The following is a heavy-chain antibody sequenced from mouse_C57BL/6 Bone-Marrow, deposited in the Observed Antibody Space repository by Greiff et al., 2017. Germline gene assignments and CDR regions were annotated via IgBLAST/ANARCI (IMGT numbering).Heavy chain of an antibody. Sequence: VQLQQSGPELVKPGASVKISCKASGYTFTDYYMNWVKQRHGKGLEWIGDINPNNGGTSSNQKFKGKATLTVDQSSSTAYMELSSLTSEDSAGDYCAGGWLLWFAYWGQGTLVTVSA. CDR2: INPNNGGT. CDR3: AGGWLLWFAY. D-gene: IGHD2-3*01. V-gene: IGHV1-26*01. J-gene: IGHJ3*01. CDR1: GYTFTDYY.